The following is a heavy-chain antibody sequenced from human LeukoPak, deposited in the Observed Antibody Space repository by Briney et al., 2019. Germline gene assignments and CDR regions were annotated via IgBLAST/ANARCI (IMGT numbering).Heavy chain of an antibody. CDR3: ASSFYGSGSYYNLVWFDP. CDR1: GYRFTGCY. Sequence: GASVKVSCEASGYRFTGCYMHWVRQAPGQGLEWMGWINPNSGGTNYAQKFQGRVTMTRDTSISTAYMELSRLRSDDTAVYYCASSFYGSGSYYNLVWFDPWGQGTLVTVSS. CDR2: INPNSGGT. V-gene: IGHV1-2*02. D-gene: IGHD3-10*01. J-gene: IGHJ5*02.